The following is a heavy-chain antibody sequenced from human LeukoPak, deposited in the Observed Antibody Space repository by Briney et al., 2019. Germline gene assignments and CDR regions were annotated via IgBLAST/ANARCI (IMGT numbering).Heavy chain of an antibody. CDR1: GFTFSSYA. D-gene: IGHD3-10*01. CDR3: ARESVWFGELYGWFDP. CDR2: ISYDGSNK. V-gene: IGHV3-30-3*01. J-gene: IGHJ5*02. Sequence: PGGSLRLSCAASGFTFSSYAMHWVRQAPGKGLEWVAVISYDGSNKYYADSVKGRFTISRDNSKNTLYLQMNSLRAEDTAVYYCARESVWFGELYGWFDPWGQGTLVTVSS.